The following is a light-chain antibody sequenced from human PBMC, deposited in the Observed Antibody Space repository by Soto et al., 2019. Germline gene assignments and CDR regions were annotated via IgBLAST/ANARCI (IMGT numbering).Light chain of an antibody. Sequence: DIQMTQSPSTLSASVGDRVTITCRASQSISSWLAWYQQKPGKAPKLLIYDASSLESGVPSRFSGSGSGTEFTLTISSLQPDDFATYSCQQYNSYWYTFGQGTKLEIK. CDR2: DAS. CDR3: QQYNSYWYT. J-gene: IGKJ2*01. V-gene: IGKV1-5*01. CDR1: QSISSW.